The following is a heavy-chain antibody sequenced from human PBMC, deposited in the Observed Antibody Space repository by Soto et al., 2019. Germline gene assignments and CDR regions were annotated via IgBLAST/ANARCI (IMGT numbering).Heavy chain of an antibody. CDR2: INAGSGDT. Sequence: QVQLVQSGAEVKKPGASVKVSCKASGYTFISYAIHWVRQAPGQRLEWMGWINAGSGDTKFSQKFQGRVTITRDTSASTAYMELGSLRSEDTAVYYCARGLRVGIYQLLSIDYWGQGTLVTVSS. J-gene: IGHJ4*02. CDR3: ARGLRVGIYQLLSIDY. D-gene: IGHD2-2*01. CDR1: GYTFISYA. V-gene: IGHV1-3*01.